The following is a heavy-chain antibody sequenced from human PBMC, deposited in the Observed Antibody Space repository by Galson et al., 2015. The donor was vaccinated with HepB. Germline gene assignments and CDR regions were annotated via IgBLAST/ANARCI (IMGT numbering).Heavy chain of an antibody. V-gene: IGHV3-23*01. CDR3: AKVIAVAGTGRGAFDY. D-gene: IGHD6-19*01. J-gene: IGHJ4*02. Sequence: CAASGFTFSSYAMSWVRQAPGKGLEWASAISGSGGSTYYADSVKGRFTISRDNSKNTLYLQMNSLRAEDTAVYYCAKVIAVAGTGRGAFDYWGQGTLVTVSS. CDR2: ISGSGGST. CDR1: GFTFSSYA.